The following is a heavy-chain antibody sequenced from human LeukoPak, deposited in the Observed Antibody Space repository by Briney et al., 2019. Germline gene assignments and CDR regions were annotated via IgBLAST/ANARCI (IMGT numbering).Heavy chain of an antibody. D-gene: IGHD1-26*01. CDR1: GFTFSSYA. J-gene: IGHJ6*03. CDR2: ISGSGGNA. CDR3: AKAGSYYSSSYCYMDV. V-gene: IGHV3-23*01. Sequence: GGSLRLSCAASGFTFSSYAMSWVRQAPGKGLEWVSGISGSGGNAYYADSVKGRFIISRDISKNTLYVQMNSLRAEDTAVYYCAKAGSYYSSSYCYMDVWGKGTTVTASS.